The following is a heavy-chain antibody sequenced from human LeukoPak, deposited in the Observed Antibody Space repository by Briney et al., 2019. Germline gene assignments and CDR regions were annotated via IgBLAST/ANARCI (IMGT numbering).Heavy chain of an antibody. CDR2: ISGSGGST. Sequence: GGSLRLSCAASGFTFSSYAMSWVRQAPGKGLEWVSAISGSGGSTYYADSVKSRFTVSRDNSKNTLYLQMNSLRAEDTAVYFCAKDRGQWLGPFDYWGQGTLVSVSS. V-gene: IGHV3-23*01. J-gene: IGHJ4*02. CDR1: GFTFSSYA. CDR3: AKDRGQWLGPFDY. D-gene: IGHD6-19*01.